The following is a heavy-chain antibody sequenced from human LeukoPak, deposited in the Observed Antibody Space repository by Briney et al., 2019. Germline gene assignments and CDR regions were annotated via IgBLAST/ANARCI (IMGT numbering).Heavy chain of an antibody. Sequence: GASGKVSCKASGYTFTGYYMHWVRQAAGQGLEWMGWIHPNSGGTNYAQKFQGRVTMTEDTSTDTAYMELSRLRSEDTAVYYCATGGLYRDYYGSGAFDYWGQGTLVTVSS. CDR3: ATGGLYRDYYGSGAFDY. J-gene: IGHJ4*02. CDR2: IHPNSGGT. CDR1: GYTFTGYY. V-gene: IGHV1-2*02. D-gene: IGHD3-10*01.